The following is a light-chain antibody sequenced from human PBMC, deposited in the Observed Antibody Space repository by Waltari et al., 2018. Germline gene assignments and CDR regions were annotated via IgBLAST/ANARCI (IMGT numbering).Light chain of an antibody. CDR1: QTVSTW. V-gene: IGKV1-5*03. CDR3: HQYSSFSQT. J-gene: IGKJ1*01. CDR2: KTS. Sequence: DIQMTQSPSTLSASVGDRVTITCRASQTVSTWLAWYPQKPGKAPKLLIYKTSILESGVPPRFSGSGSWTNFPLTIRRLQPDDFATYFCHQYSSFSQTFGQGTRVEVK.